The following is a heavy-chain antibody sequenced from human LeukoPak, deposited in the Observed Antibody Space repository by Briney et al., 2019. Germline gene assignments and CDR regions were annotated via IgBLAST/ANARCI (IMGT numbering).Heavy chain of an antibody. J-gene: IGHJ5*02. Sequence: ASVKVSCKASGYIFTGYYMHWVRQAPGQGLEWMGWINPNSGGTNYAQKFQGRVTMTRDTSISTAYMELSRLRSDDTAVYYCARDYSNYEGGFDPWGQGTLVTVSS. D-gene: IGHD4-11*01. CDR1: GYIFTGYY. CDR2: INPNSGGT. CDR3: ARDYSNYEGGFDP. V-gene: IGHV1-2*02.